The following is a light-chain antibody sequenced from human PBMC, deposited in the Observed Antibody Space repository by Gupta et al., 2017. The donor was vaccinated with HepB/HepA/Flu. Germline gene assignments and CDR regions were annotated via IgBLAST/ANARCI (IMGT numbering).Light chain of an antibody. V-gene: IGLV1-51*01. J-gene: IGLJ1*01. CDR1: SSNLGNNV. CDR3: ATWDHSLRSFV. Sequence: HSVLTQPPSMSAAPGQKIILSCSGTSSNLGNNVVSWYQQLPEAAPKLLIYDNNKRPSGISDRFSGSKSGTSATLDIAGLQTGDEADYCCATWDHSLRSFVFGTGTTVTAL. CDR2: DNN.